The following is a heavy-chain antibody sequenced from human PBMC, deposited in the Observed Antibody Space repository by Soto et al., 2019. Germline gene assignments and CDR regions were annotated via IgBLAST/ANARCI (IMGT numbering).Heavy chain of an antibody. CDR3: SKRPASIITFDY. Sequence: GGSLRLSCAASGFTFSNYAMSWVRQAPGKEQEWVSTISGNGGSTYYADSVKGRFTISRDNSKNMLFLQINSLRDDDSVVYYCSKRPASIITFDYWGQGTPVTVSS. CDR1: GFTFSNYA. D-gene: IGHD2-2*01. CDR2: ISGNGGST. J-gene: IGHJ4*02. V-gene: IGHV3-23*01.